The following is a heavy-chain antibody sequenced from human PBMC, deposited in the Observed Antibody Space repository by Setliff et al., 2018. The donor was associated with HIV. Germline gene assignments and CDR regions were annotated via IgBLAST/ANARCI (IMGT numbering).Heavy chain of an antibody. Sequence: SETLSLTCKVSGAPISSYYWNWIRQPPGKGLEWIGYIYNSGYSNSKPSLKSRVTISLDTSKNQFSLKLRSVTAADTAVYYCARGDGYRANDAYYDTGMDVWGQGITVTVSS. V-gene: IGHV4-59*01. D-gene: IGHD5-12*01. CDR2: IYNSGYS. J-gene: IGHJ6*02. CDR1: GAPISSYY. CDR3: ARGDGYRANDAYYDTGMDV.